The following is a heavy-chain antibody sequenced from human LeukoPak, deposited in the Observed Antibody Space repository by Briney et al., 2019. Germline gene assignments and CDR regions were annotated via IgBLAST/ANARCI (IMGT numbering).Heavy chain of an antibody. D-gene: IGHD3-10*01. CDR3: ASADKDGSGSVWYYGMDV. CDR1: GFTVSSTY. V-gene: IGHV3-21*01. J-gene: IGHJ6*02. Sequence: GGSLRLPCAASGFTVSSTYMSWVRQAPGKGLEWVSSISSSSSYVYYADSVKGRFTISRDNAKNSLYLQMNSLRAEDTAVYYCASADKDGSGSVWYYGMDVWGQGTTVTVSS. CDR2: ISSSSSYV.